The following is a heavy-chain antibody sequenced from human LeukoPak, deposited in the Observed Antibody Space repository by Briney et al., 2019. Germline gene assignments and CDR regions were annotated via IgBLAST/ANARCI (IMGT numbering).Heavy chain of an antibody. CDR2: IYYSGST. V-gene: IGHV4-31*03. CDR3: TSGELWFGGA. D-gene: IGHD3-16*01. CDR1: GGSLSSGDSH. J-gene: IGHJ5*02. Sequence: PSETLSLTCTVSGGSLSSGDSHWTWIRQHPGKGLEWIGNIYYSGSTYYNPSLKSRVTISLDTSKNQFSLKLSSVIAADTAVYYCTSGELWFGGAWGQGILVTVSS.